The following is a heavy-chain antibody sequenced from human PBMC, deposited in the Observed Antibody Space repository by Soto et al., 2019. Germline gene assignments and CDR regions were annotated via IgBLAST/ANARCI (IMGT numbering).Heavy chain of an antibody. V-gene: IGHV4-39*02. CDR3: ARATGSYYRQNFDY. CDR1: GGSISSSNYF. Sequence: KPSDTLSLTCTVSGGSISSSNYFWGWIRQPPGKGLEWIGSMYYSGSTYYNPSLKSRVTISVDTSKNQFSLKLSSVTAADTAMYYCARATGSYYRQNFDYWGQGTLVTVSS. CDR2: MYYSGST. J-gene: IGHJ4*02. D-gene: IGHD3-10*01.